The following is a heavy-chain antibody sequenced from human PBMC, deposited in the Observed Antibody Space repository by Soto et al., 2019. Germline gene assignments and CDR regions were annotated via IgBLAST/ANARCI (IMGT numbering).Heavy chain of an antibody. J-gene: IGHJ4*02. CDR3: AKGGGSARDFDY. CDR1: GFTFGNYG. D-gene: IGHD1-26*01. V-gene: IGHV3-30*18. Sequence: LRLSCTGSGFTFGNYGMHWVRQAPGKGLEWVASTSYDGNNKYYADSLKGRFTISRDNSKKMVYLQMTSLGPEDTAVYYCAKGGGSARDFDYWGQGALVTVSS. CDR2: TSYDGNNK.